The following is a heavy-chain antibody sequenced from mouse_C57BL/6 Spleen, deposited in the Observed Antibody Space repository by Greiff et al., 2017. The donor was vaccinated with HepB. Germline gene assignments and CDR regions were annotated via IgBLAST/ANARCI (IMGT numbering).Heavy chain of an antibody. CDR2: IHPNSGST. J-gene: IGHJ3*01. V-gene: IGHV1-64*01. D-gene: IGHD4-1*01. CDR1: GYTFTSYW. CDR3: ASLYPELGFAY. Sequence: QVQLQQPGAELVKPGASVKLSCKASGYTFTSYWMHWVKQRPGQGLEWIGMIHPNSGSTNYNEKFKSKATLTVDKSSSTAYMQLSSLTSEDSAVYYCASLYPELGFAYWGQGTLVTVSA.